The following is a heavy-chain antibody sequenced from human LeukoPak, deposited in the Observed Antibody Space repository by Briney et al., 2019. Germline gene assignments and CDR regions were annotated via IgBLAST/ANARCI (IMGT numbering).Heavy chain of an antibody. CDR1: GFTFSSYW. V-gene: IGHV3-74*01. D-gene: IGHD3-3*01. Sequence: GGSLGLSCAASGFTFSSYWMHWVRQAPGKGLVWVSRINSDGSSTSYADSVKGRFTISRDNAKNTLYLQMNSLRAEDTAVYYCARATTIFGVVISYYFDSWGQGTLVTVSS. J-gene: IGHJ4*02. CDR2: INSDGSST. CDR3: ARATTIFGVVISYYFDS.